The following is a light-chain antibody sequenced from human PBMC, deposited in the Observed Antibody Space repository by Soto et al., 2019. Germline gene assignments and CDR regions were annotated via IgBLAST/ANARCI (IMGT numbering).Light chain of an antibody. CDR2: AAF. CDR1: QNISAY. V-gene: IGKV1-39*01. CDR3: QQSYSTLWT. J-gene: IGKJ1*01. Sequence: IQMTQSPSSLSASVGDRVTITCRASQNISAYLNWYQQRTGTPPKLLIYAAFILQSGVPSRFSGSGSGTDFTLTISSLQPEDFATYYCQQSYSTLWTFGQGTKVDI.